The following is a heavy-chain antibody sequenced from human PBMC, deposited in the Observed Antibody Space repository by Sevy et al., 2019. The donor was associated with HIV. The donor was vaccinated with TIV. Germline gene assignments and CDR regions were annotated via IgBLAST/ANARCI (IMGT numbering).Heavy chain of an antibody. CDR1: GYTFTGYY. J-gene: IGHJ4*02. Sequence: ASVKVSCKASGYTFTGYYMHWVRQAPGQGLEWMGWINPNSGGTNYAQKFQGRVTMTRDTSISTAYMELSRLRSDDTAVYYCAREAGAIRIAVAGVIRLYYLGQGTLVTVSS. D-gene: IGHD6-19*01. CDR2: INPNSGGT. V-gene: IGHV1-2*02. CDR3: AREAGAIRIAVAGVIRLYY.